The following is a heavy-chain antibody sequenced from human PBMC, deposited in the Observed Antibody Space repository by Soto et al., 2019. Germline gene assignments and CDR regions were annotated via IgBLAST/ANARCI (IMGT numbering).Heavy chain of an antibody. V-gene: IGHV4-30-4*01. J-gene: IGHJ1*01. CDR3: ARDLDGLHDDNSGPYPRPG. CDR1: GGSISSDDYY. D-gene: IGHD3-22*01. CDR2: IHSSGSI. Sequence: PSETLSLSCTVSGGSISSDDYYWSWIRQAPGRGLEWIGYIHSSGSIYYNPSLKSRATMSIHTDRNQFSLKVSSVTVADTAVYYCARDLDGLHDDNSGPYPRPGWGQGTLVT.